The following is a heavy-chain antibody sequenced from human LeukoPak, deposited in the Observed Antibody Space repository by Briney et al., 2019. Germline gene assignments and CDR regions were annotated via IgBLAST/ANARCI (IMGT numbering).Heavy chain of an antibody. CDR3: ANEAYYYGSGSSLPDY. Sequence: GGSLRLSCAASGFTFSSYAMSWVRQAPGRGLEWVSAIGGSGGNTYYADSVKGRFTISRDNSKNTLYLQMNSLRAEDTAVYYCANEAYYYGSGSSLPDYWGQGTLVTVSS. CDR2: IGGSGGNT. J-gene: IGHJ4*02. V-gene: IGHV3-23*01. D-gene: IGHD3-10*01. CDR1: GFTFSSYA.